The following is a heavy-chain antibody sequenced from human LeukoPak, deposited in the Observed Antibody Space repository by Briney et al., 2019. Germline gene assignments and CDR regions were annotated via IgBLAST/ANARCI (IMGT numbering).Heavy chain of an antibody. CDR1: GFTVSSNY. CDR2: IYSGGST. Sequence: GGSLRLSCAASGFTVSSNYMSWVRQAPGKGLEWVSVIYSGGSTYYADSVKGRFTISRDNSKNTLYLQMNSLRAEDTAVYYCARDQESYAPFDYWGQGTLVTVSS. J-gene: IGHJ4*02. CDR3: ARDQESYAPFDY. D-gene: IGHD1-26*01. V-gene: IGHV3-66*01.